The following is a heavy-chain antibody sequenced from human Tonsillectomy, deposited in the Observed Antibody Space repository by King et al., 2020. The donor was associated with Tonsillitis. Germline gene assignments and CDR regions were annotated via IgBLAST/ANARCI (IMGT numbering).Heavy chain of an antibody. CDR3: ARVVPAANFDF. CDR2: IYSGGST. Sequence: VQLVESGGGLIQPGRSLRLSCAASGFTVSSNYMSWVRQAPGKGLEWVSVIYSGGSTNYAAPVKGRFTISRDNSKNTLYLQMNFLRAEDTAVYYCARVVPAANFDFWGQGTLVTVSS. V-gene: IGHV3-53*01. J-gene: IGHJ4*02. D-gene: IGHD2-2*01. CDR1: GFTVSSNY.